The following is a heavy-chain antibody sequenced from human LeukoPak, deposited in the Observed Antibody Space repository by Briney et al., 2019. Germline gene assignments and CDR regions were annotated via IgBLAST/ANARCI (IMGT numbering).Heavy chain of an antibody. Sequence: GESLKISCEASGDSFSNSYIAWVRQMPGKGLEWMGVIYPGDSDTRYSPSFRAQVTISADKSITTAYLQWRSLKASDTAIYYCASQRRKYYYYLGVWGKGTTVIVSS. CDR1: GDSFSNSY. J-gene: IGHJ6*03. CDR3: ASQRRKYYYYLGV. CDR2: IYPGDSDT. V-gene: IGHV5-51*01.